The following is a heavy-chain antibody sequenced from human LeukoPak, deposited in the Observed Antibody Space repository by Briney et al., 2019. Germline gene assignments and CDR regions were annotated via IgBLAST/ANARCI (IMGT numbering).Heavy chain of an antibody. CDR2: IKQDGSEK. D-gene: IGHD3-10*01. V-gene: IGHV3-7*01. CDR1: GFTFSSYW. CDR3: ARRTYYYGSGSYYD. J-gene: IGHJ4*02. Sequence: GGSLRLSCAAPGFTFSSYWMSWVRQAPGKGLEWVANIKQDGSEKYYVDSVKGRFTISRDNAKNSLFLQMNSLRAEDTAVYYCARRTYYYGSGSYYDWGQGALVTVSS.